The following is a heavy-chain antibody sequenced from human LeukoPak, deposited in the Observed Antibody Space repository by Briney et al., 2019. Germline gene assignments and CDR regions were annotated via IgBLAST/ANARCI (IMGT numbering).Heavy chain of an antibody. J-gene: IGHJ4*02. CDR3: ARSTYSSSSYYFDY. V-gene: IGHV3-53*01. Sequence: PGGSLRLSCAASGFTVSSNYMSWVRQAPGKGLEWVSVIYSGGSTYYADSVKGRFTISRDNSKNTLYLQMNSLRADDTAVYYCARSTYSSSSYYFDYWGQGSLVTVSS. D-gene: IGHD6-13*01. CDR1: GFTVSSNY. CDR2: IYSGGST.